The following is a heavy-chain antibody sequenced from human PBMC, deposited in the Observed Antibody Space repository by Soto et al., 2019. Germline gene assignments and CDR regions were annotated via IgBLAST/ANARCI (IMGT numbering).Heavy chain of an antibody. CDR1: GGTFSTYT. Sequence: QVHLVQSGAEVKKPGSSVKVSCKAAGGTFSTYTLIWERQAPGQGLEWMGRIIPMLTVRNSAQKFQGRVTLTADKSTSTAFMELTSLRSDDTAVYYCSIGSWSAETFDVWGQGTMVTVSS. CDR3: SIGSWSAETFDV. V-gene: IGHV1-69*02. J-gene: IGHJ3*01. CDR2: IIPMLTVR. D-gene: IGHD2-2*01.